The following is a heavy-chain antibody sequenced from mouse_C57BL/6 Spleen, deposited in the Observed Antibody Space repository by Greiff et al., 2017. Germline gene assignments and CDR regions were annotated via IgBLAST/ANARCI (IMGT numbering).Heavy chain of an antibody. CDR2: IYPGDGDT. CDR1: GYAFSSSW. D-gene: IGHD1-1*01. V-gene: IGHV1-82*01. CDR3: ARDYYGSSPFAY. J-gene: IGHJ3*01. Sequence: VQLQQSGPELVKPGASVKISCKASGYAFSSSWMNWVKQRPGKGLEWIGRIYPGDGDTNYNGKFKGKATLTADKSSSTAYMQLSSLTSEDSAVYFWARDYYGSSPFAYWGQGTLVTVSA.